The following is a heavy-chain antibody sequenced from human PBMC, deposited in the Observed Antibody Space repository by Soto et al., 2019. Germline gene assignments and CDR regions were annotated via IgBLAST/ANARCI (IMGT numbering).Heavy chain of an antibody. Sequence: QLQLQESGSGLVKPSQTLSLTCAVSGGSISSGGYSWSWIRQPPGKGLEWIGYIYHSGSTYYNPSLTSRVTISVDRPKTPFSLRLSSVPAAATAVYYWAAGGVLPPYYLGQGALVTVSS. CDR2: IYHSGST. CDR1: GGSISSGGYS. D-gene: IGHD2-15*01. V-gene: IGHV4-30-2*01. CDR3: AAGGVLPPYY. J-gene: IGHJ4*02.